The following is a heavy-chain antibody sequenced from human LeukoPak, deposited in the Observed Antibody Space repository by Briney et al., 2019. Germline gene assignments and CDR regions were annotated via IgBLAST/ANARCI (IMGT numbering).Heavy chain of an antibody. V-gene: IGHV3-30*18. CDR2: ISYGGSNK. CDR3: AKELRGYSYGLRNNWFDP. Sequence: PGRSLRLSCAASGFTFSSYGMHWVRQAPGKGLEWVAVISYGGSNKYYADSVKGRFTISRDNSKNTLYLQMNSLRAEDTAVYYCAKELRGYSYGLRNNWFDPWGQGTLVTVSS. J-gene: IGHJ5*02. D-gene: IGHD5-18*01. CDR1: GFTFSSYG.